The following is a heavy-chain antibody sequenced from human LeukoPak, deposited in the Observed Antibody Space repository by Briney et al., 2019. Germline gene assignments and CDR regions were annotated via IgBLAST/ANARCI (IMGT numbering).Heavy chain of an antibody. CDR2: ISRSGGGT. CDR1: GFTFSTYS. J-gene: IGHJ4*02. V-gene: IGHV3-64D*06. D-gene: IGHD6-19*01. CDR3: VKGSGSGWYGY. Sequence: AGSLRLSCSASGFTFSTYSMHWVRQAPGKGLEYVSAISRSGGGTYYSDSVKGRFTISRDNSKNTLYLQMSSLRTEDTAVYYCVKGSGSGWYGYWGQGTLVTVSS.